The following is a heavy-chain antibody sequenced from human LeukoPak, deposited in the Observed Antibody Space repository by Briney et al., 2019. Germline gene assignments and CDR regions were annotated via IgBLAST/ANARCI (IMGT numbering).Heavy chain of an antibody. Sequence: SETLSLTCAVSGGSISSGGYSWSWLRQPPGTGLEWIGYIYHSGSTYYNPSLKSRVTISVDRSKNQFSLKLSSVTAADTAVYYCARGQNNYFDYWGQGTLVTVSS. CDR1: GGSISSGGYS. J-gene: IGHJ4*02. CDR3: ARGQNNYFDY. CDR2: IYHSGST. V-gene: IGHV4-30-2*01. D-gene: IGHD2/OR15-2a*01.